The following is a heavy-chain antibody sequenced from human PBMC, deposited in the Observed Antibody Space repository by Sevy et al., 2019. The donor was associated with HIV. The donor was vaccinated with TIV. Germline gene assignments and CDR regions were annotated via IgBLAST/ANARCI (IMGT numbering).Heavy chain of an antibody. CDR3: ARGLRWFDP. Sequence: SETLSLTCAVYGGSFSGYYWSWIRQPPGKGLEWIGEINHSGSTNYKPSLKSRVTISVDTSKNQFSLKLSSVTAADTAVYCSARGLRWFDPWGQGTLVTVS. J-gene: IGHJ5*02. V-gene: IGHV4-34*01. CDR2: INHSGST. CDR1: GGSFSGYY.